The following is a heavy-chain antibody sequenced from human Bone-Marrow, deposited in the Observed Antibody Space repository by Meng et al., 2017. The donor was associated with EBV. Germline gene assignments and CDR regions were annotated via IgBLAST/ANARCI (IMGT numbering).Heavy chain of an antibody. J-gene: IGHJ4*02. D-gene: IGHD6-13*01. CDR2: IYYSGST. Sequence: QLTLQESAPGLVKPSETLSLTCIVPGGSISSSSYYWGWIRQPPGKGLEWIGSIYYSGSTYYNPSLKSRVTISVDTSKNQFSLKLSSVTAADMAVYYCARTPRSSSHLFDYWGQGTLVTVSS. CDR1: GGSISSSSYY. CDR3: ARTPRSSSHLFDY. V-gene: IGHV4-39*07.